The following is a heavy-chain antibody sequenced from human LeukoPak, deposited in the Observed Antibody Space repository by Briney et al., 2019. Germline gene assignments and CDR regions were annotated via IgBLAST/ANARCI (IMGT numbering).Heavy chain of an antibody. Sequence: GGSLRLSCAASEFTFSGYWMNWVRQVPGKGLEWVANIKKDGSETHYVDSVKGRFTISRDNTKSSLYLQMSSLRVEDTAVYYCAKSNGWCIDSWGQGTLVTVSS. CDR2: IKKDGSET. J-gene: IGHJ4*02. CDR1: EFTFSGYW. CDR3: AKSNGWCIDS. V-gene: IGHV3-7*01. D-gene: IGHD6-19*01.